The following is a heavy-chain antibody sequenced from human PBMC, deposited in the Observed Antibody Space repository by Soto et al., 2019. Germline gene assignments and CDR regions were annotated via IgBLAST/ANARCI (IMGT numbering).Heavy chain of an antibody. Sequence: QVQLQESGPGLVKPSETLSLTCAVSGASIDNFYGTWLRQPPGKGLEWIGHLYYTGFTSYNPSLKTRITISLDTSRSQFSLEMKSVTAADTARYFCAGAFGATAEIDYWGQGTLVSVSS. CDR3: AGAFGATAEIDY. CDR1: GASIDNFY. J-gene: IGHJ4*02. V-gene: IGHV4-59*01. CDR2: LYYTGFT. D-gene: IGHD3-10*01.